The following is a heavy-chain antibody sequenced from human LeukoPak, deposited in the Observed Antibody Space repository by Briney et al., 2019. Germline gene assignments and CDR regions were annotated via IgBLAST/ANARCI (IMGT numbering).Heavy chain of an antibody. CDR3: ARDQYDTGSRRGNFDS. J-gene: IGHJ4*02. CDR1: GFTFGKYW. Sequence: GRSLSLSCVASGFTFGKYWMGWVRQAPGKVLEWVANTMFVGSEKKYIDSVKGRLTLCRNTPANSLYLQVNRLRAEHTAVTYCARDQYDTGSRRGNFDSWGEGGLVIVSS. CDR2: TMFVGSEK. V-gene: IGHV3-7*01. D-gene: IGHD1-26*01.